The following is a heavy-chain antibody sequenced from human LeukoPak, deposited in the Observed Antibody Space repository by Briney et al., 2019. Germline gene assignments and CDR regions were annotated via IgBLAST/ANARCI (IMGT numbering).Heavy chain of an antibody. J-gene: IGHJ4*02. CDR3: ARDPKSQLLLDY. Sequence: ASVTVSCMSSGFTFTYEYIHWVRQAPGQGLEWMGWINPYSGAINYAQKFQGRVTLTKDTSISTAYMELSRLTSGDTAVYYCARDPKSQLLLDYWGQGTLVTVSS. V-gene: IGHV1-2*02. D-gene: IGHD2-2*01. CDR2: INPYSGAI. CDR1: GFTFTYEY.